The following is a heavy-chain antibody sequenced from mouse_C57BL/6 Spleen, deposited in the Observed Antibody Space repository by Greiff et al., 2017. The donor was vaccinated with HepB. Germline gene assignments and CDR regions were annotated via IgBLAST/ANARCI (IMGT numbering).Heavy chain of an antibody. CDR3: ARQIYYYGSSYDAMDY. Sequence: VQLQQPGAELVRPGTSVKLSCKASGYTFTSYWMHWVKQRPGQGLEWIGVIDPSDSYTNYNQKFKGKATLTVDTSSSTAYMQLSSLTSEDSAVYYWARQIYYYGSSYDAMDYWGQGTSVTVSS. J-gene: IGHJ4*01. CDR1: GYTFTSYW. D-gene: IGHD1-1*01. CDR2: IDPSDSYT. V-gene: IGHV1-59*01.